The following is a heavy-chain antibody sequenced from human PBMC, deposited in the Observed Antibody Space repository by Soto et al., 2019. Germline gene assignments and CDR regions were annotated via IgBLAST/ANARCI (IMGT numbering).Heavy chain of an antibody. V-gene: IGHV3-48*01. CDR1: GFTFSSYS. Sequence: QPGGSLSLSCAASGFTFSSYSMNWVRQAPGKGLEWVSYISSSSSTIYYADSVKGRFTISRDNAKNSLYLQMNSLRAEDTAVYYCARGTGAMVRGVIRRVHAFDIWGQGTMVTVSS. J-gene: IGHJ3*02. D-gene: IGHD3-10*01. CDR2: ISSSSSTI. CDR3: ARGTGAMVRGVIRRVHAFDI.